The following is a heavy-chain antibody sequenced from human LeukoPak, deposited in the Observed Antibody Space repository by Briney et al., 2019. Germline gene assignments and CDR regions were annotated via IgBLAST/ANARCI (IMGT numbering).Heavy chain of an antibody. V-gene: IGHV4-39*01. Sequence: SETLSLTCTVSGGSIRSSSYYWGWIRQPPGKGLEWIGSIYYSGSTYYNPSLKSRVTMLVDTSKNQFSLKLSSATAADTAVYYCARQLVVVEPAEFDYWGQGTLVTVSS. D-gene: IGHD2-2*01. J-gene: IGHJ4*02. CDR1: GGSIRSSSYY. CDR3: ARQLVVVEPAEFDY. CDR2: IYYSGST.